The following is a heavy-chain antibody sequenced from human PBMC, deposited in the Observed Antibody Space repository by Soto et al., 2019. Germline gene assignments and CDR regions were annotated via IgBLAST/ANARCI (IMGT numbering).Heavy chain of an antibody. CDR1: GYTFSNYD. CDR3: AKVSRKGSAIDFDY. D-gene: IGHD3-10*01. CDR2: VNPNNGDT. Sequence: QVQLVQSGAELKKPGASVKVSCKASGYTFSNYDMNWVRQATGQGPEWIGWVNPNNGDTGYAQKFQGRVTLTTDISITTAYMELTSLRSEDTVIYYCAKVSRKGSAIDFDYWGQGTLITVSS. V-gene: IGHV1-8*01. J-gene: IGHJ4*02.